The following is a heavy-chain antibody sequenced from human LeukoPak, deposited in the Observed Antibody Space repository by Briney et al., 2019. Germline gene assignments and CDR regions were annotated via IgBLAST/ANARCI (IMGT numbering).Heavy chain of an antibody. Sequence: GSLRLTCSASGFTFSKYWLILVRQAPGKGLERVSRINTDGTVTTYADSVKGRFTVSRDNADNTMFLQMNSVRDEDTAVYYCATKQWLAPPPDSWGQGTPVTVSS. CDR1: GFTFSKYW. CDR2: INTDGTVT. D-gene: IGHD6-19*01. J-gene: IGHJ4*02. V-gene: IGHV3-74*01. CDR3: ATKQWLAPPPDS.